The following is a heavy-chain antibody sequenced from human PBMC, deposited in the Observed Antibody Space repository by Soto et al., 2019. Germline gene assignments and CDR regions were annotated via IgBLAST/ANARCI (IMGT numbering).Heavy chain of an antibody. D-gene: IGHD3-3*01. V-gene: IGHV3-23*01. CDR2: ISGSGGST. CDR3: VKSTRGDFWSGYSHFDY. J-gene: IGHJ4*02. CDR1: GFTFSSYA. Sequence: SGGSLRLSCAASGFTFSSYAMSWVRQAPGKGLERVSAISGSGGSTYYADSVKGRFTISRDNSKNTLYLQMNSLRAEDTAVYYCVKSTRGDFWSGYSHFDYWGQGTLVTVSS.